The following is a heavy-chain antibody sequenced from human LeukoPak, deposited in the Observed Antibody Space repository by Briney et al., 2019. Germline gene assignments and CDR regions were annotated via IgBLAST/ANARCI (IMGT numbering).Heavy chain of an antibody. J-gene: IGHJ4*02. CDR3: AGGGGHRSGWESDNY. V-gene: IGHV1-69*04. Sequence: SVKVSCKASRGTFSSYAIRWVRQAAGQGLEWMGRIIPILCIANYAQKLQGRVTITADKSTSTAYMELSSLRSEDTAVYYCAGGGGHRSGWESDNYWGQGTLVTVSS. CDR2: IIPILCIA. CDR1: RGTFSSYA. D-gene: IGHD6-19*01.